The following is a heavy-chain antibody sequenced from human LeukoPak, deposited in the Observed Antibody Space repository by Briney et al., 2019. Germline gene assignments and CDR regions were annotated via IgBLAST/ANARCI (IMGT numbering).Heavy chain of an antibody. J-gene: IGHJ5*02. V-gene: IGHV4-39*01. D-gene: IGHD6-19*01. CDR3: ARPRTRLAWFDP. CDR2: FYYSGST. Sequence: SETLSLTCTVSGGSISSSSHYWGWIRQPPGKGLEWIGSFYYSGSTYYNPSLKSRVTISVDMSKNQFSLRLSSVTAADTAVFYCARPRTRLAWFDPWGQGTLVTVSS. CDR1: GGSISSSSHY.